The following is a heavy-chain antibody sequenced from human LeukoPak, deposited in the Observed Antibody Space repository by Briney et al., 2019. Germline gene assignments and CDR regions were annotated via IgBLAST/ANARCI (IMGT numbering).Heavy chain of an antibody. CDR3: AKVRYDSSGYQSPYFDY. D-gene: IGHD3-22*01. V-gene: IGHV3-23*01. J-gene: IGHJ4*02. CDR2: ISGSGSST. CDR1: GFTFSSYA. Sequence: GGSLRLSCAASGFTFSSYAMSWVRQAPGKGLEWVSVISGSGSSTYYADSVKGRFTISRDNSKNTLYLQMNSLRAEDTAVYYCAKVRYDSSGYQSPYFDYWGQGTLVTVSP.